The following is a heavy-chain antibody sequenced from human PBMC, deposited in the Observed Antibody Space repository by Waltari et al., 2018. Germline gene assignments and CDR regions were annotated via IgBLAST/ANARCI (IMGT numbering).Heavy chain of an antibody. J-gene: IGHJ4*02. D-gene: IGHD3-3*01. Sequence: QVQLQESGPGLVKPSQTLSLTCTVSGGSISSGDYYWSWIRQPPGKGLEWIGYIYYSGSTYSNPSLKSPVTISVDTAKNQCSRKLSSVTAADTAVYYCARGGPITICGVVIGPRFDYWGQGTLVTVSS. V-gene: IGHV4-30-4*08. CDR1: GGSISSGDYY. CDR2: IYYSGST. CDR3: ARGGPITICGVVIGPRFDY.